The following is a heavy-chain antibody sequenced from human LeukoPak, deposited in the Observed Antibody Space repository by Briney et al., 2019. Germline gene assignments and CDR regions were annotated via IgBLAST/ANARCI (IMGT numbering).Heavy chain of an antibody. D-gene: IGHD2-2*02. J-gene: IGHJ4*02. CDR2: IYYSGST. CDR3: ARTAIRERKYCSSTSCYTGRYYFDY. CDR1: GGSISSGDYY. V-gene: IGHV4-30-4*08. Sequence: PSQTLSLTCTVSGGSISSGDYYWSWIRQPPGKGLEWIGYIYYSGSTYYNPSLKSRVTISVDTSKNQFSLKLSSVTAADTAVYHCARTAIRERKYCSSTSCYTGRYYFDYWGQGTLVTVSS.